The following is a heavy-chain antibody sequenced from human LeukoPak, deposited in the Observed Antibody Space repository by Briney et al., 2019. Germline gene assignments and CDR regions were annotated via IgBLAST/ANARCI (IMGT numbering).Heavy chain of an antibody. D-gene: IGHD3-9*01. CDR3: ARDAEKLRYFDWLLSGPYFDY. V-gene: IGHV3-20*04. Sequence: GGSLRLSCAASGFTFDDYGMSWVRQAPGKGLEWVSGINWNGGSTGYADSVKGRFTISRDNAKNSLYLQMNSLRAEDTAVYYCARDAEKLRYFDWLLSGPYFDYWGQGTLVTVSS. J-gene: IGHJ4*02. CDR2: INWNGGST. CDR1: GFTFDDYG.